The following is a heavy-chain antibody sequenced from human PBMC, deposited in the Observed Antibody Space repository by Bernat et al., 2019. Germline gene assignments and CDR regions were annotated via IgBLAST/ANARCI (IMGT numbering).Heavy chain of an antibody. CDR2: IYYRGNT. CDR1: GGSISSSSYY. J-gene: IGHJ4*02. Sequence: QLQLQESGPGLVKPSETLSLTCTVSGGSISSSSYYWGWIRQPPGKGLEWIGSIYYRGNTYYSPSLKSRVTISVDTSKNQFSLRLNSVTAADTAVYYCARLSNGCPGDNWGQGTLVTVSS. CDR3: ARLSNGCPGDN. D-gene: IGHD6-19*01. V-gene: IGHV4-39*01.